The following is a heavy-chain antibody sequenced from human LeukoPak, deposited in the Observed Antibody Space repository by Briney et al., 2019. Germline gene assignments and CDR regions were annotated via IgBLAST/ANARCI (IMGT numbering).Heavy chain of an antibody. J-gene: IGHJ5*01. D-gene: IGHD2-15*01. CDR1: GFTFSSYW. CDR3: AKDLAVDGSGFGC. Sequence: GGSLRLSCAASGFTFSSYWMHWVRQAPGKGLVWVSRIDSDGRSTSYADSVKGRFTISRDNAKNTLCLQMNSLRAEDTAVYYCAKDLAVDGSGFGCWGQGTLVTVSS. CDR2: IDSDGRST. V-gene: IGHV3-74*01.